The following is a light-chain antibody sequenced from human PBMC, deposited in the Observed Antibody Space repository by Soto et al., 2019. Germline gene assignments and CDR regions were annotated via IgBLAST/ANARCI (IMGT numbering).Light chain of an antibody. CDR2: EGY. CDR3: CSYAGGTSGV. V-gene: IGLV2-23*01. Sequence: QSVLTQPASVSGSPGQSITISCTGTSSDVGNYNLVSWYQQHPGKAPKVMIYEGYKRPSGVSDRFSGSKSGNTASLTISGLQAEDEADYHCCSYAGGTSGVFGGGTKVTIL. CDR1: SSDVGNYNL. J-gene: IGLJ2*01.